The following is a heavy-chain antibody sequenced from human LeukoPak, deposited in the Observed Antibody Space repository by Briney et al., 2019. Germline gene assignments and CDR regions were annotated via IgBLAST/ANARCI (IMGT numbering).Heavy chain of an antibody. CDR2: SYSCGST. J-gene: IGHJ4*02. V-gene: IGHV3-53*01. CDR1: GFTVSSNY. CDR3: ARDRGYSYGHFDY. D-gene: IGHD5-18*01. Sequence: GGSLRLSCAASGFTVSSNYMSWVRQAPGKGLEWVSVSYSCGSTYYADSVTGRFTISRDNSKNTLYLQMNRLRAEDTAVYYCARDRGYSYGHFDYWGQGTLVTVSS.